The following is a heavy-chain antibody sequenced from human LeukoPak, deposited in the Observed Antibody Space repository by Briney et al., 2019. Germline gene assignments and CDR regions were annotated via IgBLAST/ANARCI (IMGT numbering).Heavy chain of an antibody. V-gene: IGHV3-23*01. CDR3: AKRYHWSYGFWSGYYTPFDY. D-gene: IGHD3-3*01. J-gene: IGHJ4*02. Sequence: GGSLRLSCAASGFTFSIYAMSWVRQAPGKGLEWVSAISGSGGSTYYADSVKGRFTISRDNSKNTLYLQMNSLRAEDTAVYYCAKRYHWSYGFWSGYYTPFDYWGQGTLVTVSS. CDR2: ISGSGGST. CDR1: GFTFSIYA.